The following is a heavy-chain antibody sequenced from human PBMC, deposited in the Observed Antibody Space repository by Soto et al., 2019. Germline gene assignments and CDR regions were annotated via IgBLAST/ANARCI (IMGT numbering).Heavy chain of an antibody. V-gene: IGHV3-21*01. CDR2: ISSSSSYI. J-gene: IGHJ2*01. Sequence: PGGSLRLSCAASGFTFSSYSMNWVRQAPGKGLEWVSSISSSSSYIYYADSVKGRFTISRDNAKNSLHLQMNSLRAEDTAVYYCARMRVDGYSYWYFDLWGRGTLVTVSS. CDR3: ARMRVDGYSYWYFDL. CDR1: GFTFSSYS. D-gene: IGHD5-12*01.